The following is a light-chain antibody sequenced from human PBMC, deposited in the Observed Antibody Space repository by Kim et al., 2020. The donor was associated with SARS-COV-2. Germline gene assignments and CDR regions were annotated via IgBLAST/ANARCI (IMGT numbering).Light chain of an antibody. CDR3: QVWDGNSDHAV. J-gene: IGLJ2*01. V-gene: IGLV3-21*04. Sequence: SYELTQAPSVSVAPGKTARITCRGDSIGSKSVHWYHQKPGQAPVVVIYYDTDRPSGIPERFSGSTSVNTATLTISRVEAGDEADYYCQVWDGNSDHAVFGGGTQLTVL. CDR1: SIGSKS. CDR2: YDT.